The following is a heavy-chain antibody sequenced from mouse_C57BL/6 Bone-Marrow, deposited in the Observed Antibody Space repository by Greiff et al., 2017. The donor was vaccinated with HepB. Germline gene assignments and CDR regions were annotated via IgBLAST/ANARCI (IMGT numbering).Heavy chain of an antibody. V-gene: IGHV5-4*03. CDR1: GFTFSSYA. CDR2: ISDGGSYT. CDR3: AEIGGSSYAMDY. J-gene: IGHJ4*01. Sequence: EVKVVESGGGLVKPGGSLKLSCAASGFTFSSYAMSWVRQTPEKRLEWVATISDGGSYTYYPDNVKGRFTISRDNAKNNLYLQMSHLKSEDTAMYYCAEIGGSSYAMDYWGQGTSVTVSS. D-gene: IGHD1-1*01.